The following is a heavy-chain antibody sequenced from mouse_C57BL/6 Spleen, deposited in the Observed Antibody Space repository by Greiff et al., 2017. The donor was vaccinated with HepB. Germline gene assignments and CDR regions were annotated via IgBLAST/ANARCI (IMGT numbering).Heavy chain of an antibody. J-gene: IGHJ2*01. D-gene: IGHD1-1*01. CDR1: GYTFTSYW. Sequence: VQLQQPGAELVRPGSSVKLSCKASGYTFTSYWMDWVKQRPGQGLEWIGNIYPSDSETHYNQKFKDKATLTVDKSSSTAYMQLSSLTSEDSAVYYCARAGVYYGSSDYWGQGTTLTVSS. CDR3: ARAGVYYGSSDY. CDR2: IYPSDSET. V-gene: IGHV1-61*01.